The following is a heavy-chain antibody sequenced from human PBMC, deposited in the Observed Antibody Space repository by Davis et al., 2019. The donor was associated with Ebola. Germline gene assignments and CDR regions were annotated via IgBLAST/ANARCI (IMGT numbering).Heavy chain of an antibody. CDR3: VRESGYCSSTSCSKQSFDY. CDR1: GYIFTGYY. CDR2: INPNTDDR. V-gene: IGHV1-2*02. D-gene: IGHD2-2*01. Sequence: ASVKVSCKTSGYIFTGYYMHWVRQAPGQGLEWMGWINPNTDDRGYVQKFQDRVTMTRDTSINTVYMQLSGVTSDDTAVYFCVRESGYCSSTSCSKQSFDYWGQGTLVTVSS. J-gene: IGHJ4*02.